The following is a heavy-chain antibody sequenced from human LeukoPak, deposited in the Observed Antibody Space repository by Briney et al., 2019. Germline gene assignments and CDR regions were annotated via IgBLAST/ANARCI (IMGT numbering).Heavy chain of an antibody. CDR2: ISSNGGST. J-gene: IGHJ4*02. Sequence: GGSLRLSCAASGFTFSSYAMHWVRQAPGKGLEYVSAISSNGGSTYYANSVKGRFTISRDNSKNTLYLQMGSLRAEDMAVYYCARGSLEWELLLSALTAYFDYWGQRTLVTVSS. CDR3: ARGSLEWELLLSALTAYFDY. CDR1: GFTFSSYA. D-gene: IGHD1-26*01. V-gene: IGHV3-64*01.